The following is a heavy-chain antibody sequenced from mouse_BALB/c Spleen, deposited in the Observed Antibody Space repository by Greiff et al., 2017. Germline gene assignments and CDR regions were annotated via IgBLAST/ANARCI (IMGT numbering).Heavy chain of an antibody. CDR3: ARDGNNWYFDV. Sequence: EVMLVESGGGLVKPGGSLKLSCAASGFTFSSYAMSWVRQSPEKRLEWVAEISSGGSYTYYPDTVTGRFTISRDNAKNTLYLEMSSLRSEDTAMYYCARDGNNWYFDVWGAGTTVTVSS. CDR2: ISSGGSYT. J-gene: IGHJ1*01. CDR1: GFTFSSYA. V-gene: IGHV5-9-4*01. D-gene: IGHD2-1*01.